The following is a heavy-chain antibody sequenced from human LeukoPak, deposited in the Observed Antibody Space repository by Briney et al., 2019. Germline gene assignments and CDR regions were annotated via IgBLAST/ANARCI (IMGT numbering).Heavy chain of an antibody. Sequence: GESLKISCKGSGYSFTSYWIGWVRQMPGKGLEWMGIIYPGDSDTRYSPSFQGQVTISADKSISTAYLQWSSLKASDTAVYYCARLRDYYGSGSYYNSLDYWGQGTLVTVSS. J-gene: IGHJ4*02. CDR2: IYPGDSDT. D-gene: IGHD3-10*01. V-gene: IGHV5-51*01. CDR3: ARLRDYYGSGSYYNSLDY. CDR1: GYSFTSYW.